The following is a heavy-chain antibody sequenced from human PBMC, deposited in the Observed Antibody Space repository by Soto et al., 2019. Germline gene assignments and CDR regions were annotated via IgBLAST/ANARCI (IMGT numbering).Heavy chain of an antibody. CDR1: GYSISSGYY. J-gene: IGHJ4*02. D-gene: IGHD1-26*01. CDR3: ARSFRGSSTS. Sequence: SETLSLTCAVSGYSISSGYYWGWIRQPPGKGLEWIGSIYHSGSTYYNPSLKSRVTISVETSKNQFSLKLSSVTAADTAVYYCARSFRGSSTSCGQATLVTLSS. V-gene: IGHV4-38-2*01. CDR2: IYHSGST.